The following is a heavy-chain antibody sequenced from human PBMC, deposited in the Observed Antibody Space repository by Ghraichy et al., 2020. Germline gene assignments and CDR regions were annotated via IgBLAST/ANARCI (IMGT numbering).Heavy chain of an antibody. CDR1: GFTFSSYE. CDR2: ISSSGSTI. D-gene: IGHD4-23*01. Sequence: GGSLRLSCAASGFTFSSYEMNWVRQAPGKGLEWVSYISSSGSTIYYADSVKGRFTISRDNAKNSLYLQMNRLRAEDTAVYYCARDLDGGNGNDFDYWGQGTLVTVSS. CDR3: ARDLDGGNGNDFDY. V-gene: IGHV3-48*03. J-gene: IGHJ4*02.